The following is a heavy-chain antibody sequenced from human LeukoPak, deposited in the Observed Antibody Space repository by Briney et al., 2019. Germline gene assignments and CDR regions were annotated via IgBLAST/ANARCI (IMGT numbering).Heavy chain of an antibody. CDR2: ISGGGGYI. CDR1: GFTFSSYS. Sequence: GGSLRLSCAASGFTFSSYSMNWVRQAPGKGLEWVSSISGGGGYIYYADSVKGRFTISRDNAKNSLYLQMNSLRAEDTAVYYCASRLEWAYYYYYGMDVWGQGTTVTVSS. V-gene: IGHV3-21*01. D-gene: IGHD3-3*01. CDR3: ASRLEWAYYYYYGMDV. J-gene: IGHJ6*02.